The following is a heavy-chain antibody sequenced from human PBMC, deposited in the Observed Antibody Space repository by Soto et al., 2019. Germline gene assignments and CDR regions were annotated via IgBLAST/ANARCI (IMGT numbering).Heavy chain of an antibody. J-gene: IGHJ4*02. CDR1: GVRFSSYA. V-gene: IGHV3-23*01. CDR2: ISGSGATT. D-gene: IGHD5-12*01. CDR3: ARTRGNSDYDLDY. Sequence: PGGSLRLSCAASGVRFSSYALSWVRQAPGKGLEWLSVISGSGATTFSADSVRGRFTFSKDSSMNSFYLQKDSLKCDDTAVYYCARTRGNSDYDLDYWGQGTLVTVSS.